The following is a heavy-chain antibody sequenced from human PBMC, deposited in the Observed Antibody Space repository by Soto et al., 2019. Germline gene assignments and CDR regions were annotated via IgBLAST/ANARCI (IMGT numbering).Heavy chain of an antibody. V-gene: IGHV1-69*01. CDR2: IIPISGTA. Sequence: QVQLVQSGAEVKKPGSSVKVSCKASGGTFSSYAISWVRQAPGQGLEWMGGIIPISGTANYAQKFQGRVXXXXXXXXXXXXXXXXXXXXXXXXXXYCARSQGSSTSLEIYYYYYYGMDVWGQXTTXTXSS. CDR1: GGTFSSYA. D-gene: IGHD2-2*01. CDR3: ARSQGSSTSLEIYYYYYYGMDV. J-gene: IGHJ6*02.